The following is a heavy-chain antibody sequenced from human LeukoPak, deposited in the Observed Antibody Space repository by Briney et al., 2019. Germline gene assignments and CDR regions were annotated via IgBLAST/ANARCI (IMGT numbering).Heavy chain of an antibody. J-gene: IGHJ4*02. V-gene: IGHV4-38-2*02. D-gene: IGHD4-23*01. CDR2: IYHSGNT. Sequence: SETLSLTCIVSGYSISSGYHWGWIRQPPGKGLEWIGTIYHSGNTYYNPSLKSRVNISVDTSKNQFSLKLSSVTAADTAVYYCARLDYGGNPSYWGQGTLVTVSS. CDR1: GYSISSGYH. CDR3: ARLDYGGNPSY.